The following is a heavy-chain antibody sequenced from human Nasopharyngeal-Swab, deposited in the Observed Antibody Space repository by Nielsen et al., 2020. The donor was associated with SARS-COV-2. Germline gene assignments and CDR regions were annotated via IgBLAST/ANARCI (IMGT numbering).Heavy chain of an antibody. CDR3: TRCGGGCYSGRDY. CDR1: GFSFSDSA. CDR2: IRSKSNNYAT. Sequence: GESLKISCAASGFSFSDSAIHWVRQASGKGPEWVGRIRSKSNNYATAYAASVKGRFIIFRDDPTNTAYLQMNSLKTEDTAVYYCTRCGGGCYSGRDYWGQGTLVTVSS. J-gene: IGHJ4*02. D-gene: IGHD2-15*01. V-gene: IGHV3-73*01.